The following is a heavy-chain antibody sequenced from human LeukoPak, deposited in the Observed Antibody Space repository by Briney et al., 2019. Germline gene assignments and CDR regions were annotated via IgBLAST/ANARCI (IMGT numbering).Heavy chain of an antibody. CDR3: HPLGYTSN. V-gene: IGHV3-74*01. Sequence: GGSLRLSCAVSGFTSGFTFSTRWMHWVRQAPGKGLVWVSLVKNDGTTNYADSVKGRFTVSRDNAKNTMYLQMNNLRVEDTALYFCHPLGYTSNWGQGTLVTVSS. CDR1: GFTFSTRW. CDR2: VKNDGTT. J-gene: IGHJ4*02. D-gene: IGHD6-19*01.